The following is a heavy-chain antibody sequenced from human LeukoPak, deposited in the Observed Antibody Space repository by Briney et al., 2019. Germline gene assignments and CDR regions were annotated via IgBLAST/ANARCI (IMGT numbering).Heavy chain of an antibody. J-gene: IGHJ4*02. V-gene: IGHV1-2*02. CDR3: AREVSPRSFEY. CDR2: TNPNTGGT. CDR1: GYTFTDSY. Sequence: AASVKVSCKASGYTFTDSYIHWVRQAPGQGLEWVGWTNPNTGGTNYAQKFQDRVTMTRDTSISTAYMELSRLTSDDTAIYHSAREVSPRSFEYWGQGTLVTVSS.